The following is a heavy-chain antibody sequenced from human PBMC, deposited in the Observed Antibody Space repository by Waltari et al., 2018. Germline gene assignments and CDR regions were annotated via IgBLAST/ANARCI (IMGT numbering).Heavy chain of an antibody. CDR2: FWYDGSNK. CDR3: ARDDHGDYEYYGMDV. CDR1: GFGLKHYG. D-gene: IGHD4-17*01. J-gene: IGHJ6*02. Sequence: QVQLVESGGGVVQPGRSLRLSCAASGFGLKHYGIPWVRQAPGKGLESVAVFWYDGSNKFYAESVKGRFTISRDNSENTVYLQMKSLRVEDTAVYYCARDDHGDYEYYGMDVWGPGTTVTVSS. V-gene: IGHV3-33*01.